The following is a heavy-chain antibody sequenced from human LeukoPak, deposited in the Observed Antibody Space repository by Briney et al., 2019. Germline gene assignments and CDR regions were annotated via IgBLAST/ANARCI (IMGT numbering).Heavy chain of an antibody. CDR1: GFTFDDYA. V-gene: IGHV3-9*01. CDR2: ISWNSGSI. J-gene: IGHJ4*02. Sequence: HPGGSLRLSCAASGFTFDDYAMHWVRQAPGRGLEWVSGISWNSGSIGYADSVKGRFTISRDNAKNSLYLQMNSLRAEDTALYYCAKDISGYSYGYGYFDYWGQGTLVTVSS. D-gene: IGHD5-18*01. CDR3: AKDISGYSYGYGYFDY.